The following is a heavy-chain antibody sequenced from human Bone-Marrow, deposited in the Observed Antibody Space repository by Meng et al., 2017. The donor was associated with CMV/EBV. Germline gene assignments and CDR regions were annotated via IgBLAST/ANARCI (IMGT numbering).Heavy chain of an antibody. CDR2: IWYDGSNK. J-gene: IGHJ6*02. CDR3: ARSLSLQRITMFGVVTPRFGYGMDV. Sequence: GESLKISCAASGFTFSSYGMHWVRQAPGKGLEWVAVIWYDGSNKYYADSVKGRFTISRDNSKNTLYLQMNSLSAEDTAVYYCARSLSLQRITMFGVVTPRFGYGMDVWGQGTTVTVSS. D-gene: IGHD3-3*01. CDR1: GFTFSSYG. V-gene: IGHV3-33*01.